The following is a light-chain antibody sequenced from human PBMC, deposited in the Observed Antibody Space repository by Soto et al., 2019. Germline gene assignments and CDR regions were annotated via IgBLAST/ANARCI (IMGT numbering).Light chain of an antibody. CDR2: RNN. CDR3: AAWDDSLSGRV. Sequence: QSLLTQPHSASGTPGQRVTISCSGSSSNIGSNYVYWYQQLPGTAPKLLIYRNNQRPSGVPDRFSGSKSGTSASLAISGLRSEDEADYYCAAWDDSLSGRVFGGGTKLTVL. J-gene: IGLJ3*02. CDR1: SSNIGSNY. V-gene: IGLV1-47*01.